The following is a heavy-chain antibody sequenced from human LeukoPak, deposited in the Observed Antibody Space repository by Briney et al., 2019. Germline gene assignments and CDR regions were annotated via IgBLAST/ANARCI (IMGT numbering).Heavy chain of an antibody. CDR3: ARGFFYDSSGRHFDY. Sequence: GGSLRLSCAASGFTFSSYAMHWVRQASGKGLEWVAVISYDGSNKYYADSVKGRFTISRDNSKNTLYLQMNSLRAEDTAVYYCARGFFYDSSGRHFDYWGQGTLVTVSS. J-gene: IGHJ4*02. CDR2: ISYDGSNK. D-gene: IGHD3-22*01. CDR1: GFTFSSYA. V-gene: IGHV3-30-3*01.